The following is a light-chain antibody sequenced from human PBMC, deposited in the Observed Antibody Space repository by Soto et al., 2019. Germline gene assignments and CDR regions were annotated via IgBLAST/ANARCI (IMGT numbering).Light chain of an antibody. J-gene: IGKJ1*01. CDR3: QQYGSSGT. Sequence: EIVLTQSPGTLSLSPGERATLSCRASQSVDSAYLAWFQHKPGQAPRLLIYGASTRATGVTARFSGSGSGTDFTLTISRLEPEDFAVYYCQQYGSSGTFGQGTKVDIK. V-gene: IGKV3-20*01. CDR1: QSVDSAY. CDR2: GAS.